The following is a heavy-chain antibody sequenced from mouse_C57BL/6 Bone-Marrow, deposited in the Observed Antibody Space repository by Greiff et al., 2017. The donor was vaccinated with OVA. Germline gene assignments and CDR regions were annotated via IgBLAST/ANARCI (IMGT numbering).Heavy chain of an antibody. V-gene: IGHV5-9*01. D-gene: IGHD1-1*01. Sequence: EVKVVESGGGLVKPGGSLKLSCAASGFTFSSYTMSWVRQTPEKRLEWVATISGGGGNTYYPDSVKGRFTISRDNAKNTLYLQMSSLRSEDTALYDCARRGYYGSSWYFDVWGTGTTVTVSS. CDR2: ISGGGGNT. J-gene: IGHJ1*03. CDR1: GFTFSSYT. CDR3: ARRGYYGSSWYFDV.